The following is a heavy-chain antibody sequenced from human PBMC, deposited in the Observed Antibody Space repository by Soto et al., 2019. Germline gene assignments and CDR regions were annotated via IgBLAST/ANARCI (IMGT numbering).Heavy chain of an antibody. J-gene: IGHJ5*02. Sequence: QVQLVQSGAEVKKPGSSVKVSCKASGGTFSSYAITWLRQAPGQGLEWMGGIIPIFGTANYAQKFQARVTITADESTSTAYMARSSLRSEDTAVYYCAGDRGPSSGYYPYWFDPWGQGTLVTVSS. CDR2: IIPIFGTA. CDR1: GGTFSSYA. V-gene: IGHV1-69*12. CDR3: AGDRGPSSGYYPYWFDP. D-gene: IGHD3-22*01.